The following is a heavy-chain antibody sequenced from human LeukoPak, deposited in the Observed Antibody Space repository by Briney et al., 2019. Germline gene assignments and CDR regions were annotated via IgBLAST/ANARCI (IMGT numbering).Heavy chain of an antibody. V-gene: IGHV3-66*01. J-gene: IGHJ6*02. CDR2: IYSGGST. D-gene: IGHD3-10*01. Sequence: GGSLRLSCAASGFTFSSYWMSWVRQAPGKGLEWVSVIYSGGSTYYADSVKGRFTISRDNSKNTLYLQMNSLRVEDTAVYYCARGVTKGYYYGMDVWGQGTTVTVSS. CDR1: GFTFSSYW. CDR3: ARGVTKGYYYGMDV.